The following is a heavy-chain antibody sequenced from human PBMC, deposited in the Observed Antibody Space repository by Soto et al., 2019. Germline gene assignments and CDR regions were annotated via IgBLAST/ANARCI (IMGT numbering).Heavy chain of an antibody. CDR3: AKWVGADAFDI. CDR2: IFPDDSDT. V-gene: IGHV5-51*01. Sequence: AESMKISCKGSGYSFSRNWIGWVRQMPVKGLEWMGIIFPDDSDTRYSPSFQGQVTISADKSINTAYLQWSSLKASDTAMYYCAKWVGADAFDIWGQGTMV. D-gene: IGHD2-15*01. J-gene: IGHJ3*02. CDR1: GYSFSRNW.